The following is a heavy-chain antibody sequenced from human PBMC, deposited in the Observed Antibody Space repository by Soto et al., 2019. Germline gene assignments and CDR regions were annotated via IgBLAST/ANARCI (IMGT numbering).Heavy chain of an antibody. Sequence: EVQLLESGGGLVQPGGSLRLSCAASGFTFSSYAMSWVRQAPGKGLEWVSAISGSGGSTYYADSVKGRFTISRDNSKNPLYLQMNSLRAEDTAVYYCPKSKVGSWTYYFDYWGQGTLVTVSS. V-gene: IGHV3-23*01. CDR2: ISGSGGST. CDR1: GFTFSSYA. D-gene: IGHD6-13*01. CDR3: PKSKVGSWTYYFDY. J-gene: IGHJ4*02.